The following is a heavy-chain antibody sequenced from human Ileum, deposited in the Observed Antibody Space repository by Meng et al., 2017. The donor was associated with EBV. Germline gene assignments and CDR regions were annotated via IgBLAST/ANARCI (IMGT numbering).Heavy chain of an antibody. CDR3: AKDKGVRSIDY. Sequence: QGTVVGSGGGVVQPGSSLRLSCAASGLTFRYAGMHWVRQAPGKGLEWVTFISSHGNNKIDPDSVKGRFTVSRDDSKNSVYLQMNSLTPEDTAVYYCAKDKGVRSIDYWGQGTLVTVSS. D-gene: IGHD3-3*01. CDR1: GLTFRYAG. CDR2: ISSHGNNK. V-gene: IGHV3-30*18. J-gene: IGHJ4*02.